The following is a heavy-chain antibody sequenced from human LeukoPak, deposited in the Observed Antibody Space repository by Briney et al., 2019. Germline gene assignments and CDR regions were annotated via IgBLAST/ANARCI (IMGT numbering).Heavy chain of an antibody. CDR3: ASTLEWTGGKDY. D-gene: IGHD3-3*01. V-gene: IGHV3-21*01. Sequence: GGSLRLSCAASGFTFSSYSMNWVRQAPGKGLEWVSSISSSSSYIYYADSVKGRFTISRDNAKNSLYLQMNSLRAEDTAVYYCASTLEWTGGKDYWGQGTLVTVSS. CDR2: ISSSSSYI. J-gene: IGHJ4*02. CDR1: GFTFSSYS.